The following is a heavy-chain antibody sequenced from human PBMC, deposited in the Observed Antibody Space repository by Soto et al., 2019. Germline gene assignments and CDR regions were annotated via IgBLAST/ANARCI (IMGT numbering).Heavy chain of an antibody. Sequence: SVKVSCKASGGTFSSYAISWVRQAPGQGLEWMGGIIPIFGTANYAQKFQGRVTITADESTSTAYMELSSLRSEDTAVYYCARGNRDGYNSGFDYWGQGTLVTVSS. CDR2: IIPIFGTA. V-gene: IGHV1-69*13. CDR3: ARGNRDGYNSGFDY. J-gene: IGHJ4*02. D-gene: IGHD5-12*01. CDR1: GGTFSSYA.